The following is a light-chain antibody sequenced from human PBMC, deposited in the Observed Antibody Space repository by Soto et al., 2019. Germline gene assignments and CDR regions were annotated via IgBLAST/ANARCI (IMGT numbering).Light chain of an antibody. J-gene: IGKJ1*01. Sequence: EVVLSMSAGTLSLTTRERATVSCWASQSVGESLVWYQQKPGQAPRLLIYRVFNRATGIPDRFSGSGSGTDFTLTISILEPEDFAVYYCQQRSYWPCTFGLWTMV. V-gene: IGKV3-11*01. CDR3: QQRSYWPCT. CDR2: RVF. CDR1: QSVGES.